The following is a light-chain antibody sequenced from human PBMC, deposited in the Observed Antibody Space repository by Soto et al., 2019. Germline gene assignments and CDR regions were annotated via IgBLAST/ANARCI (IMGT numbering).Light chain of an antibody. CDR3: KQYNSYSK. Sequence: DIQMTQSPSARAAPAVDRVKITCRASQSISSWLAWYQQKPGTHPKLLIYKESSLESGFPSRFSGSGSGTEFTLTISSLQPDDFATYYCKQYNSYSKVGQGTQREIK. CDR1: QSISSW. CDR2: KES. V-gene: IGKV1-5*03. J-gene: IGKJ5*01.